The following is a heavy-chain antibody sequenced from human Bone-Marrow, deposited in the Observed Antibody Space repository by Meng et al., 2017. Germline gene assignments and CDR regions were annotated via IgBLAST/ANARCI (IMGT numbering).Heavy chain of an antibody. Sequence: SETLSLTCTVSGGPISSSSYYWCWIRQPPGKGLEWIGSIYYSGSTYYNPSLKSRATISVDTSKNQFSLKLSSVTAADTVVYYCARATDGYGDYASWAFVIWGQGTMVTVSS. V-gene: IGHV4-39*07. CDR2: IYYSGST. D-gene: IGHD4-17*01. CDR3: ARATDGYGDYASWAFVI. J-gene: IGHJ3*02. CDR1: GGPISSSSYY.